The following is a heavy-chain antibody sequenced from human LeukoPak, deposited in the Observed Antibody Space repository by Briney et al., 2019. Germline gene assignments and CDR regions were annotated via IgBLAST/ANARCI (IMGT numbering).Heavy chain of an antibody. CDR3: ARDAPEGSGWPLVGDV. J-gene: IGHJ6*04. V-gene: IGHV3-21*01. CDR2: ISDSGDSP. Sequence: PGDSLRLSCAASGFTFSRFVMHWVRQAPGKGLEWVSTISDSGDSPYYADSVKGRFTISRDNAKNSLYLQMNSLRAEDTAVYYCARDAPEGSGWPLVGDVWGKGTTVTVSS. D-gene: IGHD3-22*01. CDR1: GFTFSRFV.